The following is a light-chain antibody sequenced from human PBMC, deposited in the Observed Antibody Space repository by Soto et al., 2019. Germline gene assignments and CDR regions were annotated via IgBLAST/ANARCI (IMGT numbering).Light chain of an antibody. CDR3: QQANSFPLT. J-gene: IGKJ4*01. CDR1: QSISSY. V-gene: IGKV1-39*01. CDR2: DAS. Sequence: DIQMTQSPSSLSASVGDRVTXTXXASQSISSYLNWYQQKPGKAPKLLIYDASYLQSGVPSRFSGSGSGTDFTLTISSLQPEDFATYYCQQANSFPLTFGGGTKVDI.